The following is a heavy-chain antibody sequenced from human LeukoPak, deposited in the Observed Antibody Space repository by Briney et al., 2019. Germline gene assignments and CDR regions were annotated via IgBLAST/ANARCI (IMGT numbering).Heavy chain of an antibody. CDR2: ISGSGGST. CDR1: GFTSSSDA. J-gene: IGHJ5*02. CDR3: AKVGYSSSWYPS. D-gene: IGHD6-13*01. V-gene: IGHV3-23*01. Sequence: GGSLRLSCAASGFTSSSDAMSWVRQAPGKGLEWVSAISGSGGSTYYADSVKGRFTISRDNSKNTLYLQMNSLRAEDTAVYYCAKVGYSSSWYPSWGQGTLVAVSS.